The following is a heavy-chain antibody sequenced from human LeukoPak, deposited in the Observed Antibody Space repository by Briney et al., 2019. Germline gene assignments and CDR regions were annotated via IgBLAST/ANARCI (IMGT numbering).Heavy chain of an antibody. CDR1: GYSFTSYW. CDR3: ASLRGVYCSSTSCLDAFDI. V-gene: IGHV5-51*01. J-gene: IGHJ3*02. Sequence: GESLQISCKGSGYSFTSYWIGWVRQMPGKGLEWMGIIYPGDSDTRYSPSFQGQVTISADKSISTAYLQWSSLKASDTAMYYCASLRGVYCSSTSCLDAFDIWGQGTMVTVSS. D-gene: IGHD2-2*01. CDR2: IYPGDSDT.